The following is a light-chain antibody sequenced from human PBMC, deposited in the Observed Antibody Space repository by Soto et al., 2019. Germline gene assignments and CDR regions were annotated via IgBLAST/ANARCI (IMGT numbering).Light chain of an antibody. Sequence: QSALTQPPSASGSPGQSVTISCTGTSSDVGGYNYVSWYQQHPGKAPKLMISEVSKRPSGVPDRFSGSKSGNTASLTVSGLQAEDEADYYCRSYAGSNNVVFGGGTKVTVL. CDR1: SSDVGGYNY. CDR3: RSYAGSNNVV. V-gene: IGLV2-8*01. CDR2: EVS. J-gene: IGLJ2*01.